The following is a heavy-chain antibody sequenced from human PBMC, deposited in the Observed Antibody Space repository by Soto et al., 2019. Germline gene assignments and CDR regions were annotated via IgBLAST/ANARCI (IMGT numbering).Heavy chain of an antibody. D-gene: IGHD6-19*01. J-gene: IGHJ5*02. Sequence: QVQLVQSGAEVKKPGASVKVSCKASGYTFTSYDINWVRQATGQGLEWMGWMNPNSGNTGYAQKFKGRVTMTRNTSISTADMELSSLRSEDTAVYYCARGNTVAGANWFDPWGQGTLVTFSS. CDR3: ARGNTVAGANWFDP. V-gene: IGHV1-8*01. CDR1: GYTFTSYD. CDR2: MNPNSGNT.